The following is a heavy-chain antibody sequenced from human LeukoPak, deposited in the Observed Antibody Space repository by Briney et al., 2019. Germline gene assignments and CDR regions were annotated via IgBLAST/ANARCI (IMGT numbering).Heavy chain of an antibody. J-gene: IGHJ4*02. CDR1: GGSFSGYY. CDR3: ARDNRIHHY. D-gene: IGHD5-18*01. V-gene: IGHV4-34*01. Sequence: PSETLSLTCAVYGGSFSGYYWSWIRQPPGKGLEWIGEINHSGSTNYNPSLKSRVTISVDTSKNQFSLKLSSVTAADTAVYYCARDNRIHHYWGQGTLVTVSS. CDR2: INHSGST.